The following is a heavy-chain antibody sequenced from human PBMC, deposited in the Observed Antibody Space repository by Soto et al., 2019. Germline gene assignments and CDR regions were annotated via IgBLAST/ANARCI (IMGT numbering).Heavy chain of an antibody. D-gene: IGHD6-25*01. V-gene: IGHV3-30*18. Sequence: QVQLVESGGGVVQPGRSLRLSCAASGFTFSSYGMHWVRQAPGKGLEWVAVISYDGSNKYYADSVKGRFTISRDNSKNTLYLQMNSLRAEDTAVYYCAKGAGGWGQGTLVTVSS. J-gene: IGHJ4*02. CDR3: AKGAGG. CDR2: ISYDGSNK. CDR1: GFTFSSYG.